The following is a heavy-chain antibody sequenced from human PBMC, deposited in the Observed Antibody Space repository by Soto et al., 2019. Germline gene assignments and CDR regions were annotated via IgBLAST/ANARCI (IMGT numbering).Heavy chain of an antibody. CDR1: GFPFINFA. J-gene: IGHJ4*02. V-gene: IGHV3-23*01. CDR3: ARDPFGYYVNYFDN. Sequence: PGGSLRLSCAASGFPFINFAMSWVGQSPGKGLEWVSAISGSGGSSYYADSVKGRFTISRDDSKNTLYLQMNSLRAEDTAIFYCARDPFGYYVNYFDNWGQGTLVTVSS. D-gene: IGHD1-26*01. CDR2: ISGSGGSS.